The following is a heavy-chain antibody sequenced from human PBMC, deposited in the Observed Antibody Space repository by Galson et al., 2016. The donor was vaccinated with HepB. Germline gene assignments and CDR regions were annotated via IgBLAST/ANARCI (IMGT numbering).Heavy chain of an antibody. D-gene: IGHD3-3*01. J-gene: IGHJ4*02. CDR3: VRGFTQAFDS. CDR1: GFTFSSYW. V-gene: IGHV3-74*01. CDR2: INSDGSVT. Sequence: SLRLSCAASGFTFSSYWMHWVRQAPGKGLVWVSRINSDGSVTSYADSVKGRFTISRDSARATLFLQMNTLKAEDTAVYYCVRGFTQAFDSWGQGTLVIVSS.